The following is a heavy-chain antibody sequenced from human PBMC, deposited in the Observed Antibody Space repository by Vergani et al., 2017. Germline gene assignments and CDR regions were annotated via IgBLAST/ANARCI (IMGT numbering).Heavy chain of an antibody. V-gene: IGHV4-34*01. Sequence: QVQLQQWGAGLLKPSETLSLTCAVYGGSFSGYYWSWIRQPPGKGLEWIGEINHSGSTNYNPSLKSRVPISVDTSKNQFSLKLSSVTAADTAVYYCARGVGAYYDFWSGPRGSYYFDYWGQGTLVTVSS. CDR1: GGSFSGYY. D-gene: IGHD3-3*01. CDR3: ARGVGAYYDFWSGPRGSYYFDY. CDR2: INHSGST. J-gene: IGHJ4*02.